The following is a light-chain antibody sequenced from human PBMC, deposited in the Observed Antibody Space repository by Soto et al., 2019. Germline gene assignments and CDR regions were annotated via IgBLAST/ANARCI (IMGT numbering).Light chain of an antibody. J-gene: IGKJ5*01. V-gene: IGKV3-20*01. CDR1: QSVSNNY. Sequence: EIVLTQSPGTLSLSPGEGATLSCRASQSVSNNYLAWYQQKPGQAPRLLIYGASSRATGTPDRFSGSGSGTDFTLTISRLEPEDFAVYYCQQYGISPITFGQGTRLEIK. CDR3: QQYGISPIT. CDR2: GAS.